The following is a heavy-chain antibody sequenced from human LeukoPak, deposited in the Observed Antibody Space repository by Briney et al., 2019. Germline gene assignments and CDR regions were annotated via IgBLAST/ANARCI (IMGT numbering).Heavy chain of an antibody. D-gene: IGHD5-12*01. CDR1: GFTFSSYG. CDR3: AKLGRIVATIDYYYGMDV. Sequence: PGRSLRLSCAASGFTFSSYGMYWVRQAPGKGLEWVAVISYDGSNKYYADSVKGRFTISRDNSKNTLYLQMNSLRAEDTAVYYCAKLGRIVATIDYYYGMDVWGQGTTVTVSS. J-gene: IGHJ6*02. V-gene: IGHV3-30*18. CDR2: ISYDGSNK.